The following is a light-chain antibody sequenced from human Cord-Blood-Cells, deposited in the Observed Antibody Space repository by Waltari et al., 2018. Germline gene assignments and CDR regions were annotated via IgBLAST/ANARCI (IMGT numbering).Light chain of an antibody. V-gene: IGLV1-44*01. CDR3: AAWDDSLIWV. J-gene: IGLJ3*02. Sequence: QSVLTQPPSASGTPGQRVTISCSGSSSNIGSNTVNWYHQLPGTAPKLLIYSNNQRPSGVPDRFSGSKSGTSASLAISGLQSEDEADYYCAAWDDSLIWVFGGGTKLTVL. CDR1: SSNIGSNT. CDR2: SNN.